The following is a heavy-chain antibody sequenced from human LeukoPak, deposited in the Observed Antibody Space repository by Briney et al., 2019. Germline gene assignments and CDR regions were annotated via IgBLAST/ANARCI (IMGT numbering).Heavy chain of an antibody. J-gene: IGHJ5*02. CDR1: GYTFTSYD. CDR2: MNPNSGNT. Sequence: GASVKVSCKASGYTFTSYDINWVRQATGQGLEWMGWMNPNSGNTGYAQKFQGRVTMTRNTSISTAYMELSSLRSEDTAVYYCARGGGSGWYLSPPRGSTTTRFDPWGQGTLVTVSS. D-gene: IGHD6-19*01. CDR3: ARGGGSGWYLSPPRGSTTTRFDP. V-gene: IGHV1-8*01.